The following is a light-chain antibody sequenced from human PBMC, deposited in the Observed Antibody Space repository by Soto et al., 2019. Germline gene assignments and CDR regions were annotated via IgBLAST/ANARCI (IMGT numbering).Light chain of an antibody. J-gene: IGLJ1*01. CDR1: SSGIRDYNY. V-gene: IGLV2-14*01. CDR3: SPKSPEG. CDR2: EVS. Sequence: QSLLTQPASVSESPGQSITISCTGTSSGIRDYNYVSWYQQLPGNAPKLIMYEVSNRPSGMSNRFSGSKSGNTASLTISGLQAEDEADYYCSPKSPEGLGNGTKVTV.